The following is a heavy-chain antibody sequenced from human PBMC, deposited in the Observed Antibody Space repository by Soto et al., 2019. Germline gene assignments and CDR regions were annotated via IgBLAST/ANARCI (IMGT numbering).Heavy chain of an antibody. D-gene: IGHD2-15*01. J-gene: IGHJ6*02. CDR1: GGTFSTYA. CDR3: ARSQGGSSSLDIYYYYYYGMDV. Sequence: QVQLVQSGAEVKKPGSSVKVSCTAPGGTFSTYAISWVRQAPGQGLEWKGGVIPIFGTPKYAQKLQGRVTITADESTSTGYMELRSLRSEDTAVYYCARSQGGSSSLDIYYYYYYGMDVWGQGTTVTVS. V-gene: IGHV1-69*01. CDR2: VIPIFGTP.